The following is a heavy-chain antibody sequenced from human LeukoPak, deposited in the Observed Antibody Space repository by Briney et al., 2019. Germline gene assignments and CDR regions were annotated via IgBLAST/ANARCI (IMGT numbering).Heavy chain of an antibody. J-gene: IGHJ6*03. Sequence: GGSLRLTCAASGFTFNFYWMSWVRQGPGKGLEWVANIKQEGTEKYYVDSVKGRFTISRDNARKSLYLQMNSLRAEDTAVYYCARGGRTSRSTSYYMDVWGKGTTVTVSS. CDR2: IKQEGTEK. CDR1: GFTFNFYW. V-gene: IGHV3-7*01. D-gene: IGHD1-14*01. CDR3: ARGGRTSRSTSYYMDV.